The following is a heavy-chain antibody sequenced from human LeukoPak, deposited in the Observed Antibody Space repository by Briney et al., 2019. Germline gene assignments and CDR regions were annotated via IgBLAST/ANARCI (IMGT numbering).Heavy chain of an antibody. V-gene: IGHV1-18*01. CDR3: ARDLTTIQYYDILTDADPFDY. J-gene: IGHJ4*02. CDR1: GYTFTSYG. Sequence: ASVKVSCKASGYTFTSYGISWVRQAPGQGLEWMGWISAYNGNTNYAQKLQGRVTMTTDTSTSTAYMELRSLRSDDTAVYYCARDLTTIQYYDILTDADPFDYWGQGTLVTVSS. D-gene: IGHD3-9*01. CDR2: ISAYNGNT.